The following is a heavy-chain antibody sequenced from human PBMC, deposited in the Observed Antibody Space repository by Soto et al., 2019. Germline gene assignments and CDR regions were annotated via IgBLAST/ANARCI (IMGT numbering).Heavy chain of an antibody. CDR3: ARSRYYDSSGYRALDAFDI. Sequence: SETLSLACAVSGGRFSNYFWAWIRQAPGKGLERIGEINHSGDTHFDPPLESRVTMSVDTSKNQFSLKLRSVTAADTAVYYCARSRYYDSSGYRALDAFDIWGQGTMDTGS. J-gene: IGHJ3*02. V-gene: IGHV4-34*01. CDR2: INHSGDT. CDR1: GGRFSNYF. D-gene: IGHD3-22*01.